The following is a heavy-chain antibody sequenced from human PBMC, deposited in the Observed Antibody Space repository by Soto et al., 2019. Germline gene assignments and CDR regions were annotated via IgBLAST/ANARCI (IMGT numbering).Heavy chain of an antibody. CDR2: IYYSGST. J-gene: IGHJ4*02. Sequence: KTSETLSLTCTVSGGSISSYYWSWIRQPPGKGLEWIGYIYYSGSTNYNPSLKSRVTISVDTSKNQFSLKLSSVTAADTAVYYCARGHHYYDSSGYYLFDYWGQGTLVTVS. D-gene: IGHD3-22*01. V-gene: IGHV4-59*01. CDR1: GGSISSYY. CDR3: ARGHHYYDSSGYYLFDY.